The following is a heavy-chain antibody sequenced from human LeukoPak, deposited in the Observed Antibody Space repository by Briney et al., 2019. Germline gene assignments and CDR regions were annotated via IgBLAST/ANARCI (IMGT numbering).Heavy chain of an antibody. V-gene: IGHV3-48*03. J-gene: IGHJ4*02. CDR3: ARDSYYYDSSGYYRYFDY. CDR2: ISSSGSTL. Sequence: GGSLRLSCAASGFTFSSYEMNWVRQAPGKGLEWVSYISSSGSTLYYADSVKGRFTISRDNAKNSLYLQMNSLRAEDTAVYYCARDSYYYDSSGYYRYFDYWGQGTLVTVSS. D-gene: IGHD3-22*01. CDR1: GFTFSSYE.